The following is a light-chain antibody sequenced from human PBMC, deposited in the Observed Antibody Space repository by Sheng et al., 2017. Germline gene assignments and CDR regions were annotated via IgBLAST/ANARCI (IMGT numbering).Light chain of an antibody. J-gene: IGKJ1*01. CDR2: DAF. V-gene: IGKV3-11*01. Sequence: ETVLTQSPATLSLSPGERGTLSCRASQSVGSSLAWYQQKPGQAPRLLIYDAFNRANGIPARFSGSGSGTDFTLTISSLEPEDFAVYYCQQHGRSWTFGQGTKVEIK. CDR1: QSVGSS. CDR3: QQHGRSWT.